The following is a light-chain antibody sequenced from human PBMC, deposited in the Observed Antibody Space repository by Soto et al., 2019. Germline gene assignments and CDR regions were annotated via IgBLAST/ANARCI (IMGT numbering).Light chain of an antibody. CDR3: SSYTSSSVRV. Sequence: QSALTQPASVSGSPGQSITISCTGTSSDVGGYNYVSWYQQHPGKAPNLMIYDVSHRPSGVSNRFSGSKSGNTASLTISGLQAEDEASSYCSSYTSSSVRVFGTGTKLTVL. CDR2: DVS. CDR1: SSDVGGYNY. J-gene: IGLJ1*01. V-gene: IGLV2-14*03.